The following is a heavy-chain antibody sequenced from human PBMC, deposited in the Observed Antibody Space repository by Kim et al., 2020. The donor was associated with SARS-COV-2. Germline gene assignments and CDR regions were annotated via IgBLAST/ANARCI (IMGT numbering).Heavy chain of an antibody. CDR3: AKDLGHSGFLFYFDY. CDR2: ISNDGYHV. V-gene: IGHV3-30*18. Sequence: GGSLRLSCAASGFTFTDYGMHWVRQAPGKGLEWVAAISNDGYHVYYADSLKGRFSVFRDASKNTLYLQMNSLTPEDTAIYFFAKDLGHSGFLFYFDYWGQGTLVTVSS. J-gene: IGHJ4*02. D-gene: IGHD3-10*01. CDR1: GFTFTDYG.